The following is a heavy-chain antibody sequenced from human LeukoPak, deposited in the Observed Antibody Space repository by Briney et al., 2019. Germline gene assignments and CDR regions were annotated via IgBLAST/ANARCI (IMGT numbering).Heavy chain of an antibody. CDR3: ARGVLVRGRLLYYFDY. V-gene: IGHV1-8*03. CDR1: GYTFTSYG. D-gene: IGHD3-10*01. J-gene: IGHJ4*02. CDR2: MNPNSGNT. Sequence: GASVKVSCKASGYTFTSYGISWVRQAPGQGLEWMGWMNPNSGNTGYAQKFQGRVTITRNTSISTAYMELSSLRSEDTAVYYCARGVLVRGRLLYYFDYWGQGTLVTVSS.